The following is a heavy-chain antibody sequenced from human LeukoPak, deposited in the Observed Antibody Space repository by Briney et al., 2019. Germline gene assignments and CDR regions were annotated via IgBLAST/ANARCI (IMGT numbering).Heavy chain of an antibody. CDR2: ISAYNGNT. CDR3: ARVRCSGGSCYPPYMDV. V-gene: IGHV1-18*01. CDR1: GYTFTSYG. Sequence: ASVKVSCKASGYTFTSYGISWVRQAPGQGLEWMGWISAYNGNTNYAQKLQGRVTMTTDTSTSTAYMELRSLRSDDTAVYYCARVRCSGGSCYPPYMDVWGKGTTVTVSS. D-gene: IGHD2-15*01. J-gene: IGHJ6*03.